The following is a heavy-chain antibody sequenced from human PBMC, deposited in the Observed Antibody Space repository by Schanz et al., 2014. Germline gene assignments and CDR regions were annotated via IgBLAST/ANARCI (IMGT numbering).Heavy chain of an antibody. CDR1: GFTFSSYS. CDR3: VRDTDYHFDY. Sequence: EVQLVESGGGLVQPGGSLRLSCAASGFTFSSYSMNWVRQAPGKGLEWVSSLSGGSSYIFYADSVKGRFTISRDNAKNTLYLQMNSLRAEDTAVYYCVRDTDYHFDYWGQGTLVTVSS. D-gene: IGHD4-17*01. J-gene: IGHJ4*02. V-gene: IGHV3-21*01. CDR2: LSGGSSYI.